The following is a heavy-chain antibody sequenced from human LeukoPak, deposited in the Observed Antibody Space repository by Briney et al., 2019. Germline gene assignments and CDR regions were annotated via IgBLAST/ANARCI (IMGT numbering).Heavy chain of an antibody. CDR2: IIPIFGIA. J-gene: IGHJ4*02. D-gene: IGHD2-15*01. Sequence: GASVKVSCKASGYTFTSYYMHWVRQAPGQGLEWMGRIIPIFGIANYAQKFQGRVTITADKSTSTAYMELSSLRSEDTAVYYCARVSLYCTGGSCYSGEIDYWGQGTLVTVSS. V-gene: IGHV1-69*04. CDR3: ARVSLYCTGGSCYSGEIDY. CDR1: GYTFTSYY.